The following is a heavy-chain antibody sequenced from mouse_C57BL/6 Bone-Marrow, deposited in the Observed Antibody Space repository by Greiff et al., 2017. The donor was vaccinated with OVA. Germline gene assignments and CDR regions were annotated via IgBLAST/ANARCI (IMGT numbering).Heavy chain of an antibody. D-gene: IGHD4-1*01. CDR3: ARERELARFAY. Sequence: QVQLQQSGAELARPGASVKLSCKASGYTFTSYGISWVKQRTGQGLEWIGEIYPRSGNTYYNEKFKGKATLTADKSSSTAHMELRSLTSEDSAVYFCARERELARFAYWGQGTLVTVSA. CDR1: GYTFTSYG. CDR2: IYPRSGNT. J-gene: IGHJ3*01. V-gene: IGHV1-81*01.